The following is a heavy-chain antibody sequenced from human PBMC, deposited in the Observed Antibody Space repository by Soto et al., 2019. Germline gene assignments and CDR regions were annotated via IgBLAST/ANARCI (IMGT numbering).Heavy chain of an antibody. Sequence: GESLKISCAASGFTFSSYWMSWVRQAPGKGLEWVANIKQDGSEKYYVDSVKGRFTISRDNAKNSLYLQMNSLRAEDTAVYYCARDPGYSGYDNWFDPWGQGTLVTVSS. D-gene: IGHD5-12*01. V-gene: IGHV3-7*03. CDR3: ARDPGYSGYDNWFDP. J-gene: IGHJ5*02. CDR2: IKQDGSEK. CDR1: GFTFSSYW.